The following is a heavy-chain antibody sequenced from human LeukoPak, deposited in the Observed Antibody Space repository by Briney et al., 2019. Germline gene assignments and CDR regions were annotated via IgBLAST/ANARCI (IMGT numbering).Heavy chain of an antibody. J-gene: IGHJ5*02. Sequence: SVKVPCKASGGTFSSYAISWVRQAPGQGLEWMGGIIPIFGTANYAQKFQGRVTITADESTSTAYMELSSLRSEDTAVYYCARDRLNYGDYGLHWFDPWGQGTLVTVSS. D-gene: IGHD4-17*01. CDR1: GGTFSSYA. CDR3: ARDRLNYGDYGLHWFDP. V-gene: IGHV1-69*13. CDR2: IIPIFGTA.